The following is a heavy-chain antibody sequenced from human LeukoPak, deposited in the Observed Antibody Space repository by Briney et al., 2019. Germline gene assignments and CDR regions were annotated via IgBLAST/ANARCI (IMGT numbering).Heavy chain of an antibody. CDR1: GGSISSYY. Sequence: SETLSLTCTVSGGSISSYYWSWIRQPAGKGLEWIGRIYNTGSTNYNPSLKSRVTMSVDTSKNQFSLRLRSVTAADTAVYYCARDFQYSSGWYYFDYWGQGTLVTVSS. CDR3: ARDFQYSSGWYYFDY. CDR2: IYNTGST. D-gene: IGHD6-19*01. V-gene: IGHV4-4*07. J-gene: IGHJ4*02.